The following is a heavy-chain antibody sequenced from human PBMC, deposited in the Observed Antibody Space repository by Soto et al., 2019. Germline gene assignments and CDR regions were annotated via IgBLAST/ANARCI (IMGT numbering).Heavy chain of an antibody. J-gene: IGHJ4*02. D-gene: IGHD3-16*01. V-gene: IGHV3-66*01. CDR2: IYSGGST. Sequence: GGSLRLSCAASGFTFSNAWMNWVRQAPGKGLEWVSVIYSGGSTYYADSVKGRFTISRDNSKNTLYLQMNSLRAEDTAVYYCARDPLRPPGYWGQGTLVTAPQ. CDR1: GFTFSNAW. CDR3: ARDPLRPPGY.